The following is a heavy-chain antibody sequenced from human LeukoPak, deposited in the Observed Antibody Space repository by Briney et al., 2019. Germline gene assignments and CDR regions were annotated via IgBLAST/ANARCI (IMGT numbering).Heavy chain of an antibody. J-gene: IGHJ4*02. Sequence: TSETLSLTCTVSGGSISSSSYYWGWIRQPPGKGLEWIGSIYYSGSTYYNPSLKSRVTISVDTSKNQFSLKLSFVTAADTAVYYCARHVGVGATLFDYWGQGTLVTVSS. CDR1: GGSISSSSYY. D-gene: IGHD1-26*01. CDR2: IYYSGST. V-gene: IGHV4-39*01. CDR3: ARHVGVGATLFDY.